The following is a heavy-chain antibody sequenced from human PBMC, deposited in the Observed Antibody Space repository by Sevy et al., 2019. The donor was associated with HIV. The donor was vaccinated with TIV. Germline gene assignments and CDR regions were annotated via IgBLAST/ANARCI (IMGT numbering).Heavy chain of an antibody. J-gene: IGHJ4*01. Sequence: GGSLRLSCAASGFIFSNHGMHWVRQAPGKGLEWVATMKQDGSEEDYVDSVKGRFTISRDNAKNSLFLQMNSLSAEDTAVYYCVREGLGGYSYSLDYWGHGTLVTVSS. CDR1: GFIFSNHG. V-gene: IGHV3-7*01. CDR2: MKQDGSEE. CDR3: VREGLGGYSYSLDY. D-gene: IGHD5-18*01.